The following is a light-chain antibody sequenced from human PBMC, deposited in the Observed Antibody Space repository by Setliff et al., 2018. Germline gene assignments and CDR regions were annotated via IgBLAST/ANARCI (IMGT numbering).Light chain of an antibody. Sequence: QSVLTQPPSVSAAPGQKVTISCSGSSSNIGNNYVSWYQQLPGAAPKLLIYDNNRPSGIPDRFSGSKSGTSATLGITGLQTGDEADYYCGAWDRSLSVYVFGTGTKGTVL. CDR2: DNN. V-gene: IGLV1-51*01. J-gene: IGLJ1*01. CDR1: SSNIGNNY. CDR3: GAWDRSLSVYV.